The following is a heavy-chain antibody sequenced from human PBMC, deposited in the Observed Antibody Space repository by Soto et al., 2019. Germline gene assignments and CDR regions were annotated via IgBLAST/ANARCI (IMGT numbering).Heavy chain of an antibody. CDR2: IYYSGST. Sequence: PSETLSLTCTVSGGSISSYYWSWIRQPPGKGLEWIGYIYYSGSTNYNPSLKSRVTISVDTSKNQFSLKLSSVTAADTAVYYCARDVGYGYFDYWGQGTPVTVSS. CDR1: GGSISSYY. J-gene: IGHJ4*02. D-gene: IGHD5-12*01. V-gene: IGHV4-59*01. CDR3: ARDVGYGYFDY.